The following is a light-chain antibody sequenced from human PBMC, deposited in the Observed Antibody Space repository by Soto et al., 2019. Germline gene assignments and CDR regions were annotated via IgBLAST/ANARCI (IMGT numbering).Light chain of an antibody. CDR2: AAS. V-gene: IGKV1-39*01. Sequence: DIQMTQSPSSLSASVGDSVTITCRASQSITSYLNWYQQRPGTAPRLLIHAASTLQGGVPSRFSGSGSGTDFTLTVSSXQPEDFATYYCQQSYTTPYTFGQGTKVDIK. CDR1: QSITSY. CDR3: QQSYTTPYT. J-gene: IGKJ2*01.